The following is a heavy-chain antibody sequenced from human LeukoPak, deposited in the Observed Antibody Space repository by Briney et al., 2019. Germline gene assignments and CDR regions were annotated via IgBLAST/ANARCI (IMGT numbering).Heavy chain of an antibody. D-gene: IGHD4-17*01. Sequence: PGGSLRLSCAASGFTFSSYAMSWVRQAPGKGPEWVSAISGSGGSTYYADSVKGRFTISRDNSKNTLYLQMNSLRAEDTAVYYCAKCGGDYVYDHWFDPWGQGTLVTVSS. CDR2: ISGSGGST. CDR3: AKCGGDYVYDHWFDP. CDR1: GFTFSSYA. V-gene: IGHV3-23*01. J-gene: IGHJ5*02.